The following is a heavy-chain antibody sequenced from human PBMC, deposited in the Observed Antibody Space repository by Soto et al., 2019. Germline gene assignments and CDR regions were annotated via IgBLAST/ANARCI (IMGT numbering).Heavy chain of an antibody. CDR1: GGTFSSYT. CDR3: ARDQDCGGDCLGLYFDY. J-gene: IGHJ4*02. V-gene: IGHV1-69*08. CDR2: NIPILGLA. D-gene: IGHD2-21*02. Sequence: QVQLVQSGAEVKKPGSSVKVSCKASGGTFSSYTISWVRQAPGQGLEWMGRNIPILGLANYEQKFQGRITITADKSTSTAYMELSSLRSEDTAVYYCARDQDCGGDCLGLYFDYWGQGTLVTVSS.